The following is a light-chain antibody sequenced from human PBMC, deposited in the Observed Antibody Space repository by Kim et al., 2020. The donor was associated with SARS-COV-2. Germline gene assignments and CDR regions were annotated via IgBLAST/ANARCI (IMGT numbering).Light chain of an antibody. J-gene: IGKJ4*01. CDR2: ATS. V-gene: IGKV1-27*01. CDR3: QKYNSVIF. Sequence: SASVGDRVTITCRASQGISNYLAWYQQKPGKVPKLLIYATSTLQSGVPSRFSGSGSGTDFTLTISSLQPEDVATYYCQKYNSVIFFGGGTKVDIK. CDR1: QGISNY.